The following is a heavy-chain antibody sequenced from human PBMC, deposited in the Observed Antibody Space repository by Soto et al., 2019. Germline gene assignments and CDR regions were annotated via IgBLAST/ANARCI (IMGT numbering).Heavy chain of an antibody. V-gene: IGHV3-33*01. CDR1: GFTFSSYG. CDR2: IWYDGSNK. J-gene: IGHJ4*02. D-gene: IGHD3-22*01. Sequence: GGSLRLSCAASGFTFSSYGMHWVRQAPGKGLEWVAVIWYDGSNKYYADSVKGRFTISRDNSKNTLYLQMNSLRAEDTAVYYCARGANYYDSSLPWAYFDYWGQGTLVTVSS. CDR3: ARGANYYDSSLPWAYFDY.